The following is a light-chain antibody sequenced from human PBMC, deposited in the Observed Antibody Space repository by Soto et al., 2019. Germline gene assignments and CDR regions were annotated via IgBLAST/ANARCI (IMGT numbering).Light chain of an antibody. CDR1: QSVGSN. J-gene: IGKJ2*01. CDR3: QQYNNWPPHT. V-gene: IGKV3-15*01. Sequence: ETVMTQSPATLSVSPGEGATLSCRASQSVGSNLAWYQQKPGQAPRLLIYGASTRATGIPARFSGSGSGTEFTLTISGLQSEDFAVYYCQQYNNWPPHTFGQGTKLKIK. CDR2: GAS.